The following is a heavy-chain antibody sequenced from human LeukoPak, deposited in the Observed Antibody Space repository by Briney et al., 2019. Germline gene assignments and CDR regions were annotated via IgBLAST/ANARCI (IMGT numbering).Heavy chain of an antibody. CDR3: ARHRSGGSQDDAFDI. CDR2: INHSGST. J-gene: IGHJ3*02. D-gene: IGHD2-15*01. V-gene: IGHV4-34*01. CDR1: GGSFSGYY. Sequence: SETLSLTCAVYGGSFSGYYWSWIRQPPGKGLEWIGEINHSGSTNYNPSLKSRVTISVDTSKNQFSLKLSSVTAADTAVYYCARHRSGGSQDDAFDIWGQGTMVTVSS.